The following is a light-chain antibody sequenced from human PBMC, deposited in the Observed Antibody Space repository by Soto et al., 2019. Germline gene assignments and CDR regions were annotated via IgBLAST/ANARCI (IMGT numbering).Light chain of an antibody. J-gene: IGKJ1*01. CDR3: QQFAKSST. CDR1: QGISSA. V-gene: IGKV1D-13*01. CDR2: DAS. Sequence: AIQLTQSPSSLSASVGDRVTITCRASQGISSALAWYQQKPGKAPKLLIYDASSLESGVPSRFSGSGSGTDFTLTISSLQPEDFATYYCQQFAKSSTFGQGTTVEIK.